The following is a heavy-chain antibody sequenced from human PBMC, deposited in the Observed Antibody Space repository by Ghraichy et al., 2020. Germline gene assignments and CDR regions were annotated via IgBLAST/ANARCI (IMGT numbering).Heavy chain of an antibody. Sequence: GGSLRLSCVASGFSFDSEAMSWVCQAPGKRTEWVSTMIRNGAYIYYADSVKGRYTISRDNSKNMLFLQMSNLRAEDTAVYYCAKGGYDWRDYSAPFDYWGQGTLVTVSS. J-gene: IGHJ4*02. V-gene: IGHV3-23*01. CDR1: GFSFDSEA. CDR3: AKGGYDWRDYSAPFDY. CDR2: MIRNGAYI. D-gene: IGHD3-3*01.